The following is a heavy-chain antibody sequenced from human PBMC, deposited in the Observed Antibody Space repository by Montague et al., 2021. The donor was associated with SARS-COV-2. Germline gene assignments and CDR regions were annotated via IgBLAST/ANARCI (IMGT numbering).Heavy chain of an antibody. CDR2: IHHRGGT. D-gene: IGHD2-2*01. V-gene: IGHV4-34*01. CDR1: GGSFSNYY. J-gene: IGHJ5*02. Sequence: ETLSLTCAVYGGSFSNYYWSWIRQPPGEGLQWIGEIHHRGGTNYNPSLKSRVTISVDTSKNQLSLKLSSVTAADTAVYYCTRGRALSTLVVPHQRWFDPWGQGTLVTVSS. CDR3: TRGRALSTLVVPHQRWFDP.